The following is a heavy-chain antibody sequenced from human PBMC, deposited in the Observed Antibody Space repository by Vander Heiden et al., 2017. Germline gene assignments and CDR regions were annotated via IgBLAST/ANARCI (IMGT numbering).Heavy chain of an antibody. D-gene: IGHD1-1*01. Sequence: QVQLVESGGGVVQPGRSLRLSCAASGFTCGSDAMHWVRQAPGKGLEWVAVISYDGSNKYYAYSLKGRFTISRDNSKNTLYLQMNSLRAEDTAVYYCARAGRYTPAHNWFDPWGQGTLVTVSS. CDR1: GFTCGSDA. CDR3: ARAGRYTPAHNWFDP. V-gene: IGHV3-30-3*01. CDR2: ISYDGSNK. J-gene: IGHJ5*02.